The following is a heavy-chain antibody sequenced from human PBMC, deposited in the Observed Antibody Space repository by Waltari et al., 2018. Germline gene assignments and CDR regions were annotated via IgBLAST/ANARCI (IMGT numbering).Heavy chain of an antibody. CDR3: ARVHGSESPLSWGTDV. Sequence: QVQLQESGPGLMKPSETLSLSCTVSGASLTTYYWSWIRQPPGKGLEYIGYIHDSGDTNYSPSLRSRVSMSMDTSKNQCSLKVSAVTAADSAVYYCARVHGSESPLSWGTDVWGQGTAVTVSS. J-gene: IGHJ6*02. CDR1: GASLTTYY. CDR2: IHDSGDT. V-gene: IGHV4-59*01.